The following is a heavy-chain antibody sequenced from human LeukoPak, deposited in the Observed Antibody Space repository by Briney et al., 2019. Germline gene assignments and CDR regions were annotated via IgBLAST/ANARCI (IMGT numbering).Heavy chain of an antibody. D-gene: IGHD4-17*01. CDR2: IYSGGST. CDR3: ARDLGESTDY. Sequence: GGSLRLSCAASGLIFSSYAMSWVRQAPGKGLEWVSVIYSGGSTYYADSVKSRFTISRHNSKNTLYLQMNSLRAEDTAVYYCARDLGESTDYWGQGTLVTVSS. V-gene: IGHV3-53*04. CDR1: GLIFSSYA. J-gene: IGHJ4*02.